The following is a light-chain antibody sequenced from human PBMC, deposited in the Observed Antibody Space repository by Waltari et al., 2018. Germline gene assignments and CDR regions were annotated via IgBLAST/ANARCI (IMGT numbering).Light chain of an antibody. CDR3: SSYTSSSTWV. CDR2: EVN. CDR1: SSDIGGYNF. V-gene: IGLV2-14*03. Sequence: QSALTQPASVSGSPGQSIAISCTGTSSDIGGYNFVSWYQQHPGKAPKLMIYEVNNRPSGVSDRFSGSKSGSTASLTISGLQAEDEAYYHCSSYTSSSTWVFGGGTKVTVL. J-gene: IGLJ3*02.